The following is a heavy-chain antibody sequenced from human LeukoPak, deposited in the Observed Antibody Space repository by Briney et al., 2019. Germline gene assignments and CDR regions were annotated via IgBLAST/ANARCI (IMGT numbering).Heavy chain of an antibody. V-gene: IGHV3-11*01. CDR3: ARDPGNTVTTSEYYMDV. J-gene: IGHJ6*03. D-gene: IGHD4-11*01. CDR2: ISSSGSTI. Sequence: PGGSLRLSCAASGFTVSSDYMSWVRQAPGKGLEWVSYISSSGSTIYYADSVKGRFTISRDNAKNSLYLQMNSLRAEDTAVYYCARDPGNTVTTSEYYMDVWGKGTTVTVSS. CDR1: GFTVSSDY.